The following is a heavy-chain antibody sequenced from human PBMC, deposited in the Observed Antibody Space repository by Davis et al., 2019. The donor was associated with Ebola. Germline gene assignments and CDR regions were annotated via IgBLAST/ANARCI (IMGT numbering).Heavy chain of an antibody. CDR3: ARGVVVTPKHNWFDP. CDR2: ISGSGGST. Sequence: GGSLRLSCAASGFTFSSYAMSWVRQAPGKGLEWVSVISGSGGSTYYADSVKGRFTISRDNAKNSLYLQMNSLRAEDTAVYYCARGVVVTPKHNWFDPWGQGTLVTVSS. CDR1: GFTFSSYA. J-gene: IGHJ5*02. D-gene: IGHD3-22*01. V-gene: IGHV3-23*01.